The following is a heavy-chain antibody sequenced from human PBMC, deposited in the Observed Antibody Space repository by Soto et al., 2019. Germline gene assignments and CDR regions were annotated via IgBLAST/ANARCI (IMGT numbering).Heavy chain of an antibody. Sequence: QVHLQESGPGLVKASETLSLTCTVSGGSIRSYYWTWIRQPPGKGLEWLGYIFYSGSTFYNASLKSPVTISIHTSNSQFAVLLTSVTAADTAVYYCARGAADTAMVDSGGQGTLVTVSS. CDR1: GGSIRSYY. CDR2: IFYSGST. CDR3: ARGAADTAMVDS. V-gene: IGHV4-59*01. J-gene: IGHJ4*02. D-gene: IGHD5-18*01.